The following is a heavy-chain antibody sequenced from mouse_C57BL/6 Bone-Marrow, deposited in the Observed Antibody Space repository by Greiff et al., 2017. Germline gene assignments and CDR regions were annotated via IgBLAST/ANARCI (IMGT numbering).Heavy chain of an antibody. J-gene: IGHJ4*01. V-gene: IGHV1-59*01. CDR2: IDPSASYT. CDR1: GYTFPSYW. Sequence: QVQLQQPGAELVRPGTSVKLSCKASGYTFPSYWMHWVKQRPGQGLEWIGVIDPSASYTNYNQKFKGKATLTVDTSSSTAYMQLSSLTSEDSAVYYCSRLWSYYAMDYWGQGTSVTVSS. CDR3: SRLWSYYAMDY.